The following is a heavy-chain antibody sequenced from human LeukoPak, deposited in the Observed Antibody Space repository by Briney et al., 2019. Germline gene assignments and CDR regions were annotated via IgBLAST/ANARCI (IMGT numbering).Heavy chain of an antibody. CDR3: ARHGSSSWNYYYYYYMDV. J-gene: IGHJ6*03. D-gene: IGHD6-13*01. CDR1: SGSISSSSYF. V-gene: IGHV4-39*01. CDR2: IYYSGST. Sequence: PSETLSLTCTVSSGSISSSSYFWGWIRQPPGKGLEWIGSIYYSGSTYYNPSLKSRVTIFVDTSKNQFSLKLSSVTAPDTAVYYCARHGSSSWNYYYYYYMDVSGKGTTVTVSS.